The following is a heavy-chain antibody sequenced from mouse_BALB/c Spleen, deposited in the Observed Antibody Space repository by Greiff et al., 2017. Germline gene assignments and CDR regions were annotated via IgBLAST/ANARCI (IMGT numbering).Heavy chain of an antibody. CDR1: GYSITSDYA. V-gene: IGHV3-2*02. CDR3: ASPYGSSYWYFDV. J-gene: IGHJ1*01. CDR2: ISYSGST. Sequence: VQLQQSGPGLVKPSQSLSLTCTVTGYSITSDYAWNWIRQFPGNKLEWMGYISYSGSTSYNPSLKSRISITRDTSKNQFFLQLNSVTTEDTATYYCASPYGSSYWYFDVWGAGTTVTVSS. D-gene: IGHD1-1*01.